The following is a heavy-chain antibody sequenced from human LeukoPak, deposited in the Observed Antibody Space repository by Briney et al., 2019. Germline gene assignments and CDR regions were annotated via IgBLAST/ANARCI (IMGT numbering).Heavy chain of an antibody. CDR3: AREDSSSSGYYYGMDV. CDR2: ISYDGSNK. CDR1: GFTFSSYA. D-gene: IGHD6-6*01. Sequence: GGSLRLSCAASGFTFSSYAMHWVRQAPGKGLEWVAVISYDGSNKYYADSVKGRFTISRDNSKNTPYLQMNSLRAEDTAVYYCAREDSSSSGYYYGMDVWGQGTTVTVSS. J-gene: IGHJ6*02. V-gene: IGHV3-30-3*01.